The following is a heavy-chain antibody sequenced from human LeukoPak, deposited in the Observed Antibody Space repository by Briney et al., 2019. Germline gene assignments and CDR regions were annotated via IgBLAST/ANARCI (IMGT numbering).Heavy chain of an antibody. CDR3: AREAGYSSGWYNY. CDR1: GGSISSYY. J-gene: IGHJ4*02. CDR2: IYYSGST. Sequence: KPSETLSLTCTVSGGSISSYYWSWIRQPPGKGLEWIGYIYYSGSTNYNPSLKSRVTISVDTSKNQFSLKLSSVTAADTAVYYCAREAGYSSGWYNYWGQGTLVTVSS. D-gene: IGHD6-19*01. V-gene: IGHV4-59*01.